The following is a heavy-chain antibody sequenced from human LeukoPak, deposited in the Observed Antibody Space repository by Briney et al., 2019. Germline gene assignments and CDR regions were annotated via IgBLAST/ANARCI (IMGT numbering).Heavy chain of an antibody. J-gene: IGHJ4*02. CDR3: ARKDGDY. V-gene: IGHV4-4*07. CDR2: IYSSGST. Sequence: PSETLSLTCTVSGASTSSFHWTWIRQPAGKGLEWIGLIYSSGSTIYNPSLKSRVAMSVDMTKNQLSLKLSSVTAADTAMYYCARKDGDYWGQGTLVTVSS. CDR1: GASTSSFH.